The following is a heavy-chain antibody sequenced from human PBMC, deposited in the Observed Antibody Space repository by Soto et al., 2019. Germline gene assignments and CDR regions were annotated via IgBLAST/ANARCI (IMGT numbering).Heavy chain of an antibody. CDR2: IKQDGSET. J-gene: IGHJ4*02. CDR3: ARGWATTAGTGDN. V-gene: IGHV3-7*01. Sequence: ELQLVESGGGLVQPGGSLRLCCVVSGFSFSDYWMSWVRQAPGKGLEWVANIKQDGSETYYVDSVKGRFTISRDNAENSLYLQMTSLRGDDTAVYYCARGWATTAGTGDNWGQGTLVIVSS. CDR1: GFSFSDYW. D-gene: IGHD6-19*01.